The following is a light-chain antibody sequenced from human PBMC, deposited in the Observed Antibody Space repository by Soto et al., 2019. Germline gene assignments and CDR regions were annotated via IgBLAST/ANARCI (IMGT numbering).Light chain of an antibody. J-gene: IGKJ2*01. CDR3: QQYNNWPPRT. V-gene: IGKV3-15*01. CDR1: QSISNS. Sequence: EIVMTQSPASLSVSPGETATLSCRASQSISNSLAWYQQKPGQAPSLLIYGASTRATGIPARFSGSGSGTEFPPTISRLQSEDSALYYCQQYNNWPPRTFGQGTKLEIK. CDR2: GAS.